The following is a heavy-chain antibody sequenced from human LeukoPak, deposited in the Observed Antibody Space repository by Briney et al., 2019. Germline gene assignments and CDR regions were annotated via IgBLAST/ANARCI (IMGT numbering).Heavy chain of an antibody. CDR3: ARDRDVPAIGMDV. J-gene: IGHJ6*02. CDR2: ISSSSSYM. CDR1: GFTFSSYT. Sequence: GGSLRLSCAASGFTFSSYTMNWVRQAPGKGLEWVSSISSSSSYMYYADSVKGRFTISRDNAKNSLYLQMNSLRAEDTAVYYCARDRDVPAIGMDVWGQGTTVTVSS. V-gene: IGHV3-21*06.